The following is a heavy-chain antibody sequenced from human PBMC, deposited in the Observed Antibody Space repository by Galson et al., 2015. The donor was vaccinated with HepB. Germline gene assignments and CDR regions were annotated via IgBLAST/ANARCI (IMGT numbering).Heavy chain of an antibody. CDR1: GFIFSSYS. Sequence: SLRLSCATSGFIFSSYSMNWVRQSPGKGLEWVSVISVTGSYKYYADSLKGRFTISRDNARNSVFLQLNSLRAEDTAIYYCTRESKRELGIAGFDMWGQGTMVTVSS. V-gene: IGHV3-21*01. CDR3: TRESKRELGIAGFDM. J-gene: IGHJ3*02. CDR2: ISVTGSYK. D-gene: IGHD1-7*01.